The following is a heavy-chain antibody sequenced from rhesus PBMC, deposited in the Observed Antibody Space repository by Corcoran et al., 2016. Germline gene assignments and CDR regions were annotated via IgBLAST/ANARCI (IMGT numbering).Heavy chain of an antibody. J-gene: IGHJ4*01. Sequence: VQLQESGPGLVKPSETLSLTCAVSGASISGYWCSWIRQPPGKGLEWIGEINGNSGSTYYHPSLKSRVTISRDASKNQFSLKLSSVTAAATAVYYCARDRRNYYSGSYYLSGIDYWGQGVLVTVSS. CDR1: GASISGYW. CDR2: INGNSGST. CDR3: ARDRRNYYSGSYYLSGIDY. V-gene: IGHV4-80*01. D-gene: IGHD3-16*01.